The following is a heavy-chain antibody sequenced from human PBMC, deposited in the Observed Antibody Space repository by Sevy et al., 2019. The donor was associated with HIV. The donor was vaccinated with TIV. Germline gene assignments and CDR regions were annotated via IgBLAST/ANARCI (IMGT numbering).Heavy chain of an antibody. CDR1: GYTFTSYA. V-gene: IGHV7-4-1*02. CDR3: ARDLGKTYYDFWSGYPSYYYYYGMDV. J-gene: IGHJ6*02. CDR2: INTNTGNP. D-gene: IGHD3-3*01. Sequence: ASVKVSCKASGYTFTSYAMNWVRQAPGQGLEWMGWINTNTGNPTYAQGFTGRFVFSLDTSVSTAYLQISSLKAEDTAVYYCARDLGKTYYDFWSGYPSYYYYYGMDVWGQRTTVTVSS.